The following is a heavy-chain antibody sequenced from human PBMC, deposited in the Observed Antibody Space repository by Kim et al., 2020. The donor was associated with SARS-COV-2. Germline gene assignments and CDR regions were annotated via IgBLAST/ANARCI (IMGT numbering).Heavy chain of an antibody. J-gene: IGHJ4*02. CDR3: ARRSCSRGSCWVNY. D-gene: IGHD2-15*01. CDR1: GDSISSSNYY. CDR2: IYYSGTT. V-gene: IGHV4-39*01. Sequence: SETLSLTCTVSGDSISSSNYYWGWIRQPPGKGREWIGSIYYSGTTYYTPSLKSRVTISVDTSKNQFSLKLSSVAATDTAIYYCARRSCSRGSCWVNYWGQGVLVTVSS.